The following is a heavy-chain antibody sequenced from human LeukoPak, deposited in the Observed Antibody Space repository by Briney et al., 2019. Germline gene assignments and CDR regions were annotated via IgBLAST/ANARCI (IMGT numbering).Heavy chain of an antibody. D-gene: IGHD4-11*01. J-gene: IGHJ4*02. CDR1: GFSLSIYW. V-gene: IGHV3-7*05. CDR3: TREYLTVSYFDY. CDR2: IKQDGSEQ. Sequence: GGSLRLSCVASGFSLSIYWMGWVRQAPGKGLEWVANIKQDGSEQYYVDSVKGRFTISRDNAKNSLFLQMNSLRGEDTAVYYCTREYLTVSYFDYWGQGTLVTVSS.